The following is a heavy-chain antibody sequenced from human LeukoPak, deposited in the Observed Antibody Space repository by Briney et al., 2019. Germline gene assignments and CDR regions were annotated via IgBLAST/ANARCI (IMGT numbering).Heavy chain of an antibody. V-gene: IGHV4-59*02. Sequence: SETLSLTCTVSGGSVSPYYWGWIRQPPGKGLEWIGYIDNSGSTNYNPSLKSRVTMSLDTPKNQFSLKLSSVTAADTAVYYCARDSGWLRFDYWGQGTLVTVSS. J-gene: IGHJ4*02. CDR2: IDNSGST. CDR1: GGSVSPYY. D-gene: IGHD3-10*01. CDR3: ARDSGWLRFDY.